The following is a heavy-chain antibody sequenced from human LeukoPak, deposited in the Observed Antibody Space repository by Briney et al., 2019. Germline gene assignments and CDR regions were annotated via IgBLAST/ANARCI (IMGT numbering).Heavy chain of an antibody. CDR1: GTSISTHY. D-gene: IGHD5-24*01. V-gene: IGHV4-4*07. Sequence: SETLSLTCTVSGTSISTHYWSWVRQPAGKGLEWIGRVYSSGSTNYNPSLKSRVTMSVDTSKNQFSLKLSSVTDADTAVYYCARGGDGYNFDYWGQGSLVTVSS. J-gene: IGHJ4*02. CDR2: VYSSGST. CDR3: ARGGDGYNFDY.